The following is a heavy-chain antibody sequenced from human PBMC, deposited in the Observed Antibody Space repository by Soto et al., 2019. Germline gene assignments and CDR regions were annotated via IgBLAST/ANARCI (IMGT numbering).Heavy chain of an antibody. Sequence: VQLVESGGGLVQPGGSLRLSCAASGFTFSSYSMNWVRQAPGKGLEWVSYISSSSSTIYYADSVKGRFTISRDNAKNSLYLQMNSLRDEDTAVYYCARDVIGGDTDSYYFDYWGQGTLVTVSS. D-gene: IGHD3-10*01. J-gene: IGHJ4*02. CDR2: ISSSSSTI. CDR3: ARDVIGGDTDSYYFDY. CDR1: GFTFSSYS. V-gene: IGHV3-48*02.